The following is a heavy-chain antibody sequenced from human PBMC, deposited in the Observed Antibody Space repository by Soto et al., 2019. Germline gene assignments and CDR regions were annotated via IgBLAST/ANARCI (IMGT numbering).Heavy chain of an antibody. J-gene: IGHJ4*02. D-gene: IGHD2-15*01. CDR3: ARGLTCRGRSASAGGGDYFAY. CDR1: GYTFRDYY. Sequence: ASVKVSCKASGYTFRDYYLHWVRQGPGQGLEWMGWINPNSGGTGYAQKFQGRVTMTRDTSITTAYMEVSRLKSDDTAVYYCARGLTCRGRSASAGGGDYFAYWGQTISVNVSS. V-gene: IGHV1-2*02. CDR2: INPNSGGT.